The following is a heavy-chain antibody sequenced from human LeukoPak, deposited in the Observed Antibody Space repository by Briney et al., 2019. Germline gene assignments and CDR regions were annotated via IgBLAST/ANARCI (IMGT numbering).Heavy chain of an antibody. CDR3: AREGYGDLDY. J-gene: IGHJ4*02. Sequence: SETLSLTCTVSGGSISSYYWSWIRQPPGKGLEWIGYIYYSGSTNYNPSLKSRVTISVDTSKNQFSLKLSSVTAADTAVYYCAREGYGDLDYWGQGTLVTVSS. V-gene: IGHV4-59*01. CDR1: GGSISSYY. CDR2: IYYSGST. D-gene: IGHD4-17*01.